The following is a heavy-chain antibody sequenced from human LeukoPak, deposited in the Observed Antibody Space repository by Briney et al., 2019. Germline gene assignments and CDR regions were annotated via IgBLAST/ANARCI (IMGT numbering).Heavy chain of an antibody. CDR3: TTYYSSSWYTPFDYYYYMDV. J-gene: IGHJ6*03. CDR1: GFTFSNAW. CDR2: IKSKTDGGTT. V-gene: IGHV3-15*01. D-gene: IGHD6-13*01. Sequence: GGSLRLSCAASGFTFSNAWMSWVRQAPGKGLEWVGRIKSKTDGGTTDYAAPVKGRFTISRDDSKNTLYLQMNSLKTEDTAVYYCTTYYSSSWYTPFDYYYYMDVWGKGTTVTVSS.